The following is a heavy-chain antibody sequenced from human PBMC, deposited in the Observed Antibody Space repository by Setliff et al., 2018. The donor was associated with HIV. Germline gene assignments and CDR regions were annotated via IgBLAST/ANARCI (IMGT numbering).Heavy chain of an antibody. J-gene: IGHJ4*02. V-gene: IGHV4-4*07. CDR3: VGDETTVTFDY. CDR2: IYARGGT. CDR1: GGSISSYY. D-gene: IGHD4-17*01. Sequence: SETLSLTCSVSGGSISSYYWSWIRQPAGKGLEWIGRIYARGGTNYNPSLESRVTMSVDTSMNQFSLKLTSVTAADTAVYYCVGDETTVTFDYWGQGTLVTVSS.